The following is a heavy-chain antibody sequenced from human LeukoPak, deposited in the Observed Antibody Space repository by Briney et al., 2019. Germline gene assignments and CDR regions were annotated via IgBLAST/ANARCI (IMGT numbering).Heavy chain of an antibody. J-gene: IGHJ4*02. CDR2: ISYDGSNK. V-gene: IGHV3-30*04. CDR3: ARTPYYDSSGYDYYFDY. CDR1: GFTFSSYA. Sequence: GGSLRLSCAASGFTFSSYAMHWVRQAPGKGLEWVAVISYDGSNKYYADSVKGRFTISRDNSKNTLYLQMNSLRAEDTAVYYCARTPYYDSSGYDYYFDYWGQGTLVTVSS. D-gene: IGHD3-22*01.